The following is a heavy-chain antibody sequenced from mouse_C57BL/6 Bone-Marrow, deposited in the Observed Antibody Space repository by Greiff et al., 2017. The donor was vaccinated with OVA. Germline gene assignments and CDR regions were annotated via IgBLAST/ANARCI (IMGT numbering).Heavy chain of an antibody. CDR3: AMGGAFYFDD. V-gene: IGHV1-74*01. J-gene: IGHJ2*01. Sequence: QVQLQQPGAELVKPGASVKVSCKASGYTFTSYWMHWVKQRPGQGLEWIGRIHPSDSDTNYNQKFKGKVTLTVDKSSNTAYLQLSSLTSEDSAVYYCAMGGAFYFDDWGQGTTVTVSS. CDR1: GYTFTSYW. CDR2: IHPSDSDT.